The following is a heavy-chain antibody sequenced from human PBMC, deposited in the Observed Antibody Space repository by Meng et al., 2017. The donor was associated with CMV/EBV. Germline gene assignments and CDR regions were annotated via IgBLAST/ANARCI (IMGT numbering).Heavy chain of an antibody. J-gene: IGHJ6*02. V-gene: IGHV4-39*07. CDR1: GFTFSSYS. Sequence: ESLKISCAASGFTFSSYSMNWVRQPPGKGLEWIGSIYYSGSTYYNPSLKSRVTISVDTSKNQFSLKLSSVTAADTAVYYCARDNTIFGVDARGMDVWGQGTTVTVSS. D-gene: IGHD3-3*01. CDR3: ARDNTIFGVDARGMDV. CDR2: IYYSGST.